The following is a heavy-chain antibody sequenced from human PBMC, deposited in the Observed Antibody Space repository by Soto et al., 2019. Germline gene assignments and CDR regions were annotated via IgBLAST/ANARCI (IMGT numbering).Heavy chain of an antibody. V-gene: IGHV1-69*06. CDR3: AGGHEYGGNSDVFDI. Sequence: SVKVSCKASGGTFSTSSINWVRQAPGQRPEWMGNILPIFGTADYAQKFQDRVTITADKSTNTAYMELRSLFSEDTAVYYCAGGHEYGGNSDVFDIWGQGTVVTVSS. D-gene: IGHD4-17*01. J-gene: IGHJ3*02. CDR1: GGTFSTSS. CDR2: ILPIFGTA.